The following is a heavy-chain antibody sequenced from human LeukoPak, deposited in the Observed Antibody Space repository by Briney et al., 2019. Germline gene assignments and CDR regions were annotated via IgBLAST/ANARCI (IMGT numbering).Heavy chain of an antibody. CDR1: GGSISSSSYY. J-gene: IGHJ4*02. CDR2: IYYSGST. D-gene: IGHD6-13*01. Sequence: SETLSLTCTVSGGSISSSSYYWGWIRQPPGKGLEWIGSIYYSGSTNYNPSLKSRVTISVDTSKNQFSLKLSSVTAADTAVYYCARGVQGRWSSSWYYWGQGTLVTVSS. V-gene: IGHV4-39*07. CDR3: ARGVQGRWSSSWYY.